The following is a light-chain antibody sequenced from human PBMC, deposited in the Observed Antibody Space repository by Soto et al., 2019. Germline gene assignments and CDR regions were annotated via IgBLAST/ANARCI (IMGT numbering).Light chain of an antibody. CDR2: EVR. CDR1: GSDIGVYNY. CDR3: SSYTSSSTLL. Sequence: QSVLTQPASVSGSPGQSITISCTGTGSDIGVYNYVSWYQQHPGKAPKLIISEVRNRPSGVSDRFSGSKFGNSASLTISALQAEDEADYYCSSYTSSSTLLFGGGTKLTVL. V-gene: IGLV2-14*01. J-gene: IGLJ2*01.